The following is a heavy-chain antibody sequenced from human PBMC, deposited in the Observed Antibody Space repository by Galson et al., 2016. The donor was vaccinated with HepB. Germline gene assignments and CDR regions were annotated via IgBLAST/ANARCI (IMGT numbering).Heavy chain of an antibody. V-gene: IGHV1-24*01. D-gene: IGHD2-15*01. J-gene: IGHJ2*01. CDR2: FDPEDGET. CDR3: ARAHCSGGTCYFGWYFDL. CDR1: GYTLTELS. Sequence: SVKVSCKVSGYTLTELSMHWVRQAPGKGLEWMGGFDPEDGETIYAQKFQGRVTMSWDTSTTTLNMELSSLRSDDTAVYYCARAHCSGGTCYFGWYFDLWGRGTLVTVSS.